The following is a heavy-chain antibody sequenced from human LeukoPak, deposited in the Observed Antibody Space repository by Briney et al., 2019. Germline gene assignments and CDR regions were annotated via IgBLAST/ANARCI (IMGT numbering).Heavy chain of an antibody. CDR3: ARDGYCGGDCYNFDY. CDR1: GRSISSSSYY. V-gene: IGHV4-39*07. CDR2: IYYSGST. Sequence: SQTLSLTCTVSGRSISSSSYYWGWIRQPPGKGLEWIGSIYYSGSTYYNPSLKSRVTISVDTSKNQFSLRLSSVTAADTAVYYCARDGYCGGDCYNFDYWGQGTLVTVSS. D-gene: IGHD2-21*02. J-gene: IGHJ4*02.